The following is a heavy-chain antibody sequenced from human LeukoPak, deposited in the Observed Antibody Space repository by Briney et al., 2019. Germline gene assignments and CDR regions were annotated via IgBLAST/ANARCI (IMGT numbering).Heavy chain of an antibody. D-gene: IGHD2-8*02. V-gene: IGHV3-23*01. Sequence: QAGGCLSLSCAASGFTFSSYAMSWVRQAPGKGLEWVSAISGSGGSTYYADSVKGRFTISRDNSKNTLYLQMNSLRAEDTAVYYCAKTPPRASYCTGGVCYWDYWGQGTLVTVSS. J-gene: IGHJ4*02. CDR3: AKTPPRASYCTGGVCYWDY. CDR1: GFTFSSYA. CDR2: ISGSGGST.